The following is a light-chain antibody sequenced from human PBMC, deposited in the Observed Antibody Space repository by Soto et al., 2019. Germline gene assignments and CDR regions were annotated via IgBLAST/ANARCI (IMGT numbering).Light chain of an antibody. CDR1: SSDVGGHNY. CDR2: EVT. CDR3: CSYAGNNNV. J-gene: IGLJ1*01. V-gene: IGLV2-8*01. Sequence: QSVLTQPPSASGSPGQSVTISCTGTSSDVGGHNYVSWYQQHPGKAPKLMIYEVTQRPSGVPDRFSGSKSGNTASLTVSGLQAEDEADYYCCSYAGNNNVFGTGTRSPS.